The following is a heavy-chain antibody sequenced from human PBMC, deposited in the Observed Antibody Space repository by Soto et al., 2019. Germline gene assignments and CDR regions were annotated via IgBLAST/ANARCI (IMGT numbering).Heavy chain of an antibody. D-gene: IGHD6-13*01. V-gene: IGHV3-30*03. J-gene: IGHJ4*02. CDR2: ISYDGSNK. Sequence: GGSLRLSCAASGFTFSSYGMHWVRQAPGKGLEWVAVISYDGSNKYYADSVKGRFTISRYNSKNTLYLQMNSLRAEDTAVYYCATDIGSSCWYWSATLDYWGQGTLVTVCS. CDR1: GFTFSSYG. CDR3: ATDIGSSCWYWSATLDY.